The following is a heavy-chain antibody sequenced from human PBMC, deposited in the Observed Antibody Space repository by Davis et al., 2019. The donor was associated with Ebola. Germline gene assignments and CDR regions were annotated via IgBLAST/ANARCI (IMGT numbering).Heavy chain of an antibody. D-gene: IGHD5-12*01. CDR3: ASSVATPYYYYGMDV. V-gene: IGHV1-69*13. J-gene: IGHJ6*02. CDR2: IIPIFGTA. Sequence: AASVKVSCKASGGTFSSYAISWVRQAPGQGLEWMGGIIPIFGTANYAQKFQGRVTITADESTSTAYMELSSLRSEDTAVYYCASSVATPYYYYGMDVWGQGTTVTVSS. CDR1: GGTFSSYA.